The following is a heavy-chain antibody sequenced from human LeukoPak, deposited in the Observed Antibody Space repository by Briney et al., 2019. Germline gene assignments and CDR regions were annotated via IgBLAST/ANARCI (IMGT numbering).Heavy chain of an antibody. CDR2: ISGTGAST. D-gene: IGHD3-10*01. J-gene: IGHJ5*01. V-gene: IGHV3-23*01. Sequence: PGGSLRLSCAASGFTFSSHGMHWVRQAPGKGLEWVSAISGTGASTYYADSVKGRFTISRDTSKNTLYLQMNSLRAEDTAVYYCAKAAGYYSNWFDFWGQGTLVTVPS. CDR3: AKAAGYYSNWFDF. CDR1: GFTFSSHG.